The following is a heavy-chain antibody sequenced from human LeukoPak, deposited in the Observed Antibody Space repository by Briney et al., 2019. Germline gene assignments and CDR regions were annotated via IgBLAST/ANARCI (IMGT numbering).Heavy chain of an antibody. Sequence: ASVKVSCKASGYTFTRYYMHWVRQAPGQGLEWMGWISGYNGNTNYAQKLQGRVTMTTDTSTSTVYMELRSLRSDDTAVYYCAREEVRRAVAGYFDNWGQGTLVTVSS. V-gene: IGHV1-18*04. CDR3: AREEVRRAVAGYFDN. J-gene: IGHJ4*02. CDR1: GYTFTRYY. CDR2: ISGYNGNT. D-gene: IGHD6-19*01.